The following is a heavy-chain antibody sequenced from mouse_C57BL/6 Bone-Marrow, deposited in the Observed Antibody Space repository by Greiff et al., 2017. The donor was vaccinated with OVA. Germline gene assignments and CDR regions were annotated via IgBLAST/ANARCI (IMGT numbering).Heavy chain of an antibody. CDR1: GYTFTSYW. J-gene: IGHJ3*01. V-gene: IGHV1-72*01. CDR3: ARGDDYAFAY. CDR2: FDPNSGGT. D-gene: IGHD2-4*01. Sequence: QVQLKQSGAELVKPGASVKLSCKASGYTFTSYWMHWVKQRPGRGLEWIGRFDPNSGGTKYNEKFKSKATLTVDKPSSTAYMQLSSLTSEDSAVYYCARGDDYAFAYWGQGTLVTVSA.